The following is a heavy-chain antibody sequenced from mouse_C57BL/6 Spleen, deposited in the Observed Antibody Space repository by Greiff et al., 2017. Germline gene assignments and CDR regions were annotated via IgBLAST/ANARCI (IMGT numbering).Heavy chain of an antibody. CDR2: IYPRSGNT. CDR1: GYTFTSYG. J-gene: IGHJ3*01. V-gene: IGHV1-81*01. CDR3: ARTYYSNYVGFAY. D-gene: IGHD2-5*01. Sequence: VQLLQSGAELARPGTSVKLSCKASGYTFTSYGISWVKQRTGQGLEWIGEIYPRSGNTYYNEKFKGKATLTADKSSSTAYMELRSLTSEDAAVYFCARTYYSNYVGFAYWGQGTLVTVSA.